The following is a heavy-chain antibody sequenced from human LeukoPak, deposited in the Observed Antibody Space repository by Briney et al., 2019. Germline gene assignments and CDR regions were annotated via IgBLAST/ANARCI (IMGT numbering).Heavy chain of an antibody. D-gene: IGHD6-13*01. Sequence: PGRSLRLSCAASGFTFSSYGMHRVRQAPGQGLEWMTFISSDGRNEYYADSVKGRFTISRDNSKNTLYLQMNSLRAEDAAVYYCTRDRRSSSSYELGVDVWGQGTTVTVSS. V-gene: IGHV3-30*03. CDR2: ISSDGRNE. CDR1: GFTFSSYG. J-gene: IGHJ6*02. CDR3: TRDRRSSSSYELGVDV.